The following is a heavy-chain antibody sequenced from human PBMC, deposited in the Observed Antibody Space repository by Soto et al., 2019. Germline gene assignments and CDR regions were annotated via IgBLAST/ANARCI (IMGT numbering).Heavy chain of an antibody. V-gene: IGHV3-72*01. J-gene: IGHJ4*02. CDR3: ASPQRRSSGWSYY. Sequence: EVQLVESGGGLVQPGGSLRLSCEASGFTFSDHYMDWVRQAPGKGLEWVGRIRNKANGYITEYAASVQGRFSISRDESKNSLYLQMNTLKTEDTALYYCASPQRRSSGWSYYWGRGVLVTVSS. CDR1: GFTFSDHY. D-gene: IGHD6-19*01. CDR2: IRNKANGYIT.